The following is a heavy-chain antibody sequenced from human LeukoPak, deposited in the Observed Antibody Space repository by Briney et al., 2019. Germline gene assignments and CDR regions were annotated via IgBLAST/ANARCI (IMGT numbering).Heavy chain of an antibody. J-gene: IGHJ3*02. Sequence: GGSLRLSCAASGFTFSTYAMHWVRQAPGKGLEWVAVISYDGSNKYYADSVKGRFTISRDNAKNTLYLQMNSLRAEDTAVYYCARDLRTTGAFDIWGQGTMVTVSS. D-gene: IGHD4-17*01. V-gene: IGHV3-30*03. CDR3: ARDLRTTGAFDI. CDR2: ISYDGSNK. CDR1: GFTFSTYA.